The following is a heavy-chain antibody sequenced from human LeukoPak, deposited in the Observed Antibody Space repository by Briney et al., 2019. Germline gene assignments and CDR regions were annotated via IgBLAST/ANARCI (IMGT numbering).Heavy chain of an antibody. CDR1: GFPFRSFS. D-gene: IGHD3-10*01. Sequence: GGSLRLSCVASGFPFRSFSMNWVRQAPGKGLEWVSSISSSSTYIYYADSVKGRFTISRDNSKNSLYLQMNSLRVEDTAVYYCARAEGSGSSFDYWGQGTQVTVSS. J-gene: IGHJ4*02. CDR3: ARAEGSGSSFDY. CDR2: ISSSSTYI. V-gene: IGHV3-21*01.